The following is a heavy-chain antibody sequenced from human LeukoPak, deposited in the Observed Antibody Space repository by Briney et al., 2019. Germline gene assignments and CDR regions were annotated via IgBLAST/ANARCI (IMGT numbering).Heavy chain of an antibody. V-gene: IGHV3-23*01. J-gene: IGHJ4*02. CDR2: ITYNGAAT. Sequence: PGGSLRLSCAASGFSFGGYAMTWVRQAPGKGLEWVSSITYNGAATYYLDSVKARFTISRDNSMSTLYLQMDSLTAEDTALYYCAKDGLYFDGSTHIYYFDSWGQGTLVAVSS. CDR3: AKDGLYFDGSTHIYYFDS. CDR1: GFSFGGYA. D-gene: IGHD3-9*01.